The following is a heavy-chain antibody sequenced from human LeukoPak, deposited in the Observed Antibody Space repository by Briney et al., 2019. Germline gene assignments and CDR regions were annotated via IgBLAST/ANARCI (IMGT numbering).Heavy chain of an antibody. J-gene: IGHJ6*02. D-gene: IGHD3-3*01. Sequence: GGFLRLSCAASGFTFSSYGMHWVRQAPGKGLEWVAVISYDGSNKYYADSVKGRFTISRDNSKNTLYLQMNSLRAEDTAVYYCAKDHFSSDFPYYYGMDVWGQGTTVTVSS. CDR2: ISYDGSNK. V-gene: IGHV3-30*18. CDR3: AKDHFSSDFPYYYGMDV. CDR1: GFTFSSYG.